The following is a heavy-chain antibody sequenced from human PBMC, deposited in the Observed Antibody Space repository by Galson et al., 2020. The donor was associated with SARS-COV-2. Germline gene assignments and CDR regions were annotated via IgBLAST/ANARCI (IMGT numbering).Heavy chain of an antibody. V-gene: IGHV3-23*01. CDR1: GLSFSNYG. J-gene: IGHJ6*02. Sequence: GGSLRLSCAASGLSFSNYGMSWVRQAPGKGLEWVSYLSGSGGYTSYADSVKGRFTISRDNSKDILFLQMNSLGAEDTAVYFCAKEPRITIFGVVTRSGMDVWGQGTTVTVSS. D-gene: IGHD3-3*01. CDR3: AKEPRITIFGVVTRSGMDV. CDR2: LSGSGGYT.